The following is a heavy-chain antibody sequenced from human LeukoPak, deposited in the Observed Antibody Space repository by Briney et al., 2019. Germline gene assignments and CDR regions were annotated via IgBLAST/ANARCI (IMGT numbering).Heavy chain of an antibody. CDR3: ARDIVVVPAAIPGQYFQH. V-gene: IGHV1-2*02. Sequence: ASVNVSCKASGYTFTGYYMHWVRQAPGQGLEWMGWINPNSGGTNYAQKFQGRVTMTRDTSISTAYMELSRLRSDDTAVYYCARDIVVVPAAIPGQYFQHWGQGTLVTVSS. CDR1: GYTFTGYY. D-gene: IGHD2-2*02. CDR2: INPNSGGT. J-gene: IGHJ1*01.